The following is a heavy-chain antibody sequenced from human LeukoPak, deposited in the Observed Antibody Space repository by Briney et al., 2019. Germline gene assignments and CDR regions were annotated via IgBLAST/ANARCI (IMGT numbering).Heavy chain of an antibody. J-gene: IGHJ5*02. CDR3: AKDISRAVAADWFDP. V-gene: IGHV3-23*01. D-gene: IGHD6-19*01. CDR1: GFTFSNYD. CDR2: ISDSGGST. Sequence: PGGSLRLSCAASGFTFSNYDMSWVRQAPGKGLEWVSSISDSGGSTYYADSVKGRFTISRDNSKNTLYLQMTNLRAADTAVYYCAKDISRAVAADWFDPWDQGSLVTVSS.